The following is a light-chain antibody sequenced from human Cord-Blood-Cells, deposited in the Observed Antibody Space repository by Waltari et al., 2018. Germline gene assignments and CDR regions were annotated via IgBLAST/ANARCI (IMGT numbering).Light chain of an antibody. CDR1: SSDVGGYNY. CDR3: SSYSSSSTPYV. Sequence: QSALTQPASVSGSPGQSITISCTGTSSDVGGYNYVSWYQQHPGKAPKLMIYEVSHRPSGFSNRFSCSKSGNTASLTISGLQAEDEADYYCSSYSSSSTPYVFGTGTKVTVL. CDR2: EVS. V-gene: IGLV2-14*01. J-gene: IGLJ1*01.